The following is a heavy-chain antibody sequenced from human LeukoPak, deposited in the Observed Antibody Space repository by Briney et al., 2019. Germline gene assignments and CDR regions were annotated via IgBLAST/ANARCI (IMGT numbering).Heavy chain of an antibody. D-gene: IGHD1-26*01. CDR3: AKKGATTGDFDY. V-gene: IGHV3-23*01. Sequence: GGSLRLSYAASGFTFSNFLMTWVRQAPGEGPEWVSAISGSGGDTYYADSVKGRFTISRDNSKNTLYLQMNSLRAEDTAVYYCAKKGATTGDFDYWGQGTLVTVSS. CDR2: ISGSGGDT. CDR1: GFTFSNFL. J-gene: IGHJ4*02.